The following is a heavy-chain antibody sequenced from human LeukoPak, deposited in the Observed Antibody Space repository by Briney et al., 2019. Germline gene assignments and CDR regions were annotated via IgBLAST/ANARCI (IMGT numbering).Heavy chain of an antibody. J-gene: IGHJ4*02. D-gene: IGHD2-2*01. V-gene: IGHV3-30*18. CDR2: ISYDGSNK. CDR3: ANGAVYCTSPKYPTGSAPSCFAH. Sequence: GRSLRLSCAASGFTFSSYGMHWVRQAPGKGLEWVAVISYDGSNKYYADSVKGRFTISRDNSKNTLYLQMSSLRPEDTAVYYCANGAVYCTSPKYPTGSAPSCFAHWGQGTLVTVSS. CDR1: GFTFSSYG.